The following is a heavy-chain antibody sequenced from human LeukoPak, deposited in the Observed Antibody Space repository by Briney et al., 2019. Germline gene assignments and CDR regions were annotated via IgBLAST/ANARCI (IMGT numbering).Heavy chain of an antibody. CDR3: ARVAAAGFAYDKFDP. J-gene: IGHJ5*02. D-gene: IGHD6-13*01. V-gene: IGHV1-46*01. CDR2: INPSGAST. CDR1: GYTFTIYY. Sequence: ASVTVSCTASGYTFTIYYMHWVRQAPGQGQEWMGIINPSGASTNYAQKFQGRVNMTRDTSTNTVYMELGSLRSEDTAVYYCARVAAAGFAYDKFDPWGQGTLVTVSS.